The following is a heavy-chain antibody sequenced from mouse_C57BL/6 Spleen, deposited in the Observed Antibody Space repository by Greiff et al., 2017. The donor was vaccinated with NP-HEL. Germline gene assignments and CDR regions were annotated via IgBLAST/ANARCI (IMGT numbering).Heavy chain of an antibody. D-gene: IGHD2-4*01. CDR3: ARGYDYDRAWFAY. V-gene: IGHV1-64*01. CDR2: IHPNSGST. J-gene: IGHJ3*01. CDR1: GYTFTSYW. Sequence: VQLQQPGAELVKPGASVKLSCKASGYTFTSYWMHWVKQRPGQGLEWIGMIHPNSGSTNYNEKFKSKATLTVDKSSSTAYMQLSSLTSEDSAVYYSARGYDYDRAWFAYWGQGTLVTVSA.